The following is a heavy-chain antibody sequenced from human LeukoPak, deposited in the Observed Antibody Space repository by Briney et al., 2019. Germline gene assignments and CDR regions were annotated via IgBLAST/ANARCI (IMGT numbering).Heavy chain of an antibody. CDR1: GFTLSAYT. V-gene: IGHV3-23*01. CDR3: ARGSSRDGYNP. CDR2: ITASDSRT. D-gene: IGHD5-24*01. Sequence: GGSPGLSCAASGFTLSAYTMTWVRQTPGKGLEWVSFITASDSRTNYADSVKGRFTISRDKSKNTLYLKMNSLRAEDTAVYYCARGSSRDGYNPWGQGPLVTVSS. J-gene: IGHJ5*02.